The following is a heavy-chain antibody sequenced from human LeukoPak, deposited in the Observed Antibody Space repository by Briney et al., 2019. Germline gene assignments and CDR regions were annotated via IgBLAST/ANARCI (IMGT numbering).Heavy chain of an antibody. CDR2: INHSGST. V-gene: IGHV4-34*01. CDR1: GGSFSGYY. CDR3: ARPYYYGSGSPRDYYYMDV. Sequence: SETLSLTCAVYGGSFSGYYWSWIRQPPGKGLEWIGEINHSGSTNYNPSLKRRITISVDTSKNQFSLKLSSVTAADTAVYYCARPYYYGSGSPRDYYYMDVWGKGTTVTVSS. J-gene: IGHJ6*03. D-gene: IGHD3-10*01.